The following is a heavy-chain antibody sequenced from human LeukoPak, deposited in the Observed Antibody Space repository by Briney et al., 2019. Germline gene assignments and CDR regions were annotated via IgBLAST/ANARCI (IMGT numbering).Heavy chain of an antibody. Sequence: GGSLRLSCAASGFTVSTNHMSWVRQAPGKGLEWVAVISYDGSDKYYADSVKGRFTASRDISKNTLYLQLNSLRTEDTAVYYCAKDRVSGYYRGDYFDYWGQGILVTVSS. CDR2: ISYDGSDK. CDR1: GFTVSTNH. D-gene: IGHD3-22*01. V-gene: IGHV3-30*18. J-gene: IGHJ4*02. CDR3: AKDRVSGYYRGDYFDY.